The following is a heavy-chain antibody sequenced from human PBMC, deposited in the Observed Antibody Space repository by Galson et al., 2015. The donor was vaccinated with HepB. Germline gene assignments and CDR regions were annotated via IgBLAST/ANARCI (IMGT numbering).Heavy chain of an antibody. J-gene: IGHJ1*01. CDR2: IGGSGSSK. V-gene: IGHV3-23*01. D-gene: IGHD3-22*01. CDR1: GFTFRSYA. Sequence: SLRLSCAASGFTFRSYAMSWVRQAPGKGLEWVSEIGGSGSSKYYADSVKGRFTTSRDNSKNTLYLEMNSLRAEDTALYYCALHRDSSGYSPLYFHYWGQGTLVTVSS. CDR3: ALHRDSSGYSPLYFHY.